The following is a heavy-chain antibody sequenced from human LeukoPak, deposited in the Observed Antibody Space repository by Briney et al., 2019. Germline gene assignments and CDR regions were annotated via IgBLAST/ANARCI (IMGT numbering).Heavy chain of an antibody. D-gene: IGHD3-10*01. Sequence: GASVKVSCKASGGTFSSYAISWVRQAPGQGLEWMGRIIPILGIANYAQKFQGRVTITADKSTSTAYMELSSPSSEATAVYYCARNWRGFGELLPRPFDYWGQRTLVTASS. CDR2: IIPILGIA. CDR1: GGTFSSYA. CDR3: ARNWRGFGELLPRPFDY. J-gene: IGHJ4*02. V-gene: IGHV1-69*04.